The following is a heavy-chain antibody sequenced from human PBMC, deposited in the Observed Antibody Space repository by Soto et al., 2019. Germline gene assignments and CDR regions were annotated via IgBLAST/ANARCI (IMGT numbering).Heavy chain of an antibody. Sequence: EVQLVESGGGLVQPGGSLRLSCAASGFTFSSYEMNWVRQAPGKGLEWVSYISSSGSTIYYADSVKGRFTISRDNAKNSLFLQMNSLRAEDTGVYYCARIRLGELSSDYWGQGTLVTVSS. J-gene: IGHJ4*02. CDR1: GFTFSSYE. CDR2: ISSSGSTI. D-gene: IGHD3-16*02. CDR3: ARIRLGELSSDY. V-gene: IGHV3-48*03.